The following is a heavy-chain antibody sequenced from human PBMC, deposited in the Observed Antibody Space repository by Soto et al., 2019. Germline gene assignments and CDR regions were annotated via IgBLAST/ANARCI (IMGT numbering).Heavy chain of an antibody. CDR2: IWYDGSNK. Sequence: QVQLVESGGGVVQPGRSLRLSCAASGFTFSSYGMHWVRQAPGKGLEWVAVIWYDGSNKYYADSVKGRFTISRDNSKNTLYLQMNSLRAEDTAVYYCARDLMRAARPWWWFDPWGQGTLVTVSS. D-gene: IGHD6-6*01. CDR1: GFTFSSYG. CDR3: ARDLMRAARPWWWFDP. J-gene: IGHJ5*02. V-gene: IGHV3-33*01.